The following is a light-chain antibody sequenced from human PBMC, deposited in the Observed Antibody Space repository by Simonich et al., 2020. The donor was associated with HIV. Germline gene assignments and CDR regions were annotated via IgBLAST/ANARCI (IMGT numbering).Light chain of an antibody. Sequence: IQLTQSPSSLSASVGDRVTITCRASQGISSALAWYQQKPGKAPKLLIYDASNLETGVPSRFSGSGSGTDFTFTISSLQPEDIATYYCQQYDNLPLIFGGGTKVEIK. CDR1: QGISSA. CDR3: QQYDNLPLI. V-gene: IGKV1-33*01. J-gene: IGKJ4*01. CDR2: DAS.